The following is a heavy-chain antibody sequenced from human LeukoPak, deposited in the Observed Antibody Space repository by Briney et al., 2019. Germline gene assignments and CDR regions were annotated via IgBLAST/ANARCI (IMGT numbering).Heavy chain of an antibody. V-gene: IGHV3-23*01. CDR1: GFTFSSYA. Sequence: GGFLRLSCAASGFTFSSYAMSWVRQAPGKGLEWVSAISGSGGSTYYADSVKGRFTISRDNSKNTLYLQMNSLRAEDTAVYYCAKEWNYYGSGRSFDYWGQGTLVTVSS. CDR3: AKEWNYYGSGRSFDY. J-gene: IGHJ4*02. D-gene: IGHD3-10*01. CDR2: ISGSGGST.